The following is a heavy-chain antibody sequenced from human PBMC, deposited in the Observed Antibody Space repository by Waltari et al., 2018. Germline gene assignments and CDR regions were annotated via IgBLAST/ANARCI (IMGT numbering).Heavy chain of an antibody. CDR1: GLTFTTYS. Sequence: EVQLVESGGGLVKPGGSLRLSCAASGLTFTTYSFNWVRQAPGKGLGWVSFISGSSTYIHYADSVTGRFTISRDNAKNSLYLQMYSLRAEDTAVYYCARDRYGDYAIDYWGPGTLVTVSS. CDR3: ARDRYGDYAIDY. V-gene: IGHV3-21*01. CDR2: ISGSSTYI. D-gene: IGHD4-17*01. J-gene: IGHJ4*02.